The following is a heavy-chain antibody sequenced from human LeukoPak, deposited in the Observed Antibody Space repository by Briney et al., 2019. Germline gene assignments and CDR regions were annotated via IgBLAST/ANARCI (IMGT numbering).Heavy chain of an antibody. V-gene: IGHV4-39*01. CDR3: ARHYFDRTGYYYFDY. CDR1: GDSITGSSYY. Sequence: SETLSLTCSVSGDSITGSSYYWGWIRQPPGKGLDWIRSMYYGGSTYSNPSLKSRVTMSADTSKNQFSLKLRSVTAADTAVFYCARHYFDRTGYYYFDYWGQGILVTVSS. CDR2: MYYGGST. D-gene: IGHD3-22*01. J-gene: IGHJ4*02.